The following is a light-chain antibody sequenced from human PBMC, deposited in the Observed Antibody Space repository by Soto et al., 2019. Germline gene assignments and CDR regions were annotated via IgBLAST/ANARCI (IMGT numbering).Light chain of an antibody. Sequence: QSALTQPPSASGIPGQRVTISCSGSSSNIGIKTVSWYQQLPGTAPKVLIYTNNQRPSGVPDRFSGSKSGTSASLAISGLQSEDEADYYCAAWVDSLGGVVFGGGTKLTVL. CDR3: AAWVDSLGGVV. J-gene: IGLJ2*01. CDR2: TNN. CDR1: SSNIGIKT. V-gene: IGLV1-44*01.